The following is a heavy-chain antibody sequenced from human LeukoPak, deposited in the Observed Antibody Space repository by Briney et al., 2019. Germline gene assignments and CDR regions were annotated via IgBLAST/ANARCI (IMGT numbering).Heavy chain of an antibody. CDR3: AKATDAFDI. CDR2: ISGSGDST. V-gene: IGHV3-23*01. CDR1: GFTFSNSW. Sequence: PGGSLRLSCAASGFTFSNSWMSWVRQAPGKGLEWVSAISGSGDSTYYADSVRGRFTISRDNSKNTLYLQMTSLRAEDMALYYCAKATDAFDIWGQGTMVTVSS. J-gene: IGHJ3*02.